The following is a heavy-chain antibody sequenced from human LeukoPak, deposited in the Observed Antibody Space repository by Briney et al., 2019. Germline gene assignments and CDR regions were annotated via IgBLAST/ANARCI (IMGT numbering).Heavy chain of an antibody. CDR1: GGTFSSYA. Sequence: VASVKVSCKASGGTFSSYAISWVRQAPGQGLEWMGRIIPIFGTANYAQKFQGRVTITTDESTSTAYMELSSLRSEDTAVYYCARYYYDSSGSPEGGFGPWGQGTLVTVSS. J-gene: IGHJ5*02. V-gene: IGHV1-69*05. D-gene: IGHD3-22*01. CDR3: ARYYYDSSGSPEGGFGP. CDR2: IIPIFGTA.